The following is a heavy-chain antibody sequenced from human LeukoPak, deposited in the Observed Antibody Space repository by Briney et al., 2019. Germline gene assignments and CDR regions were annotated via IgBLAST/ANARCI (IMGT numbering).Heavy chain of an antibody. V-gene: IGHV3-33*06. Sequence: GGSLRLSCAASGFTFSNYGMHWVRQAPGKGLEWVAVIWYDGNEKYYVDSVKGRFTISRDNSKNTLYLQMSSLRVEDTAVYYCAKVYCDGRCSPVYFFGSWGQGTLVTVSS. CDR3: AKVYCDGRCSPVYFFGS. J-gene: IGHJ4*02. D-gene: IGHD2-8*01. CDR1: GFTFSNYG. CDR2: IWYDGNEK.